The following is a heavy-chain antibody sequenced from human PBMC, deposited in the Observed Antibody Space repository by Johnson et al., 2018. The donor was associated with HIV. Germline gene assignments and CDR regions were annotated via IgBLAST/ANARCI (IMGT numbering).Heavy chain of an antibody. D-gene: IGHD5-12*01. Sequence: VQLVESGGGLVQPGGSLRLSCTASGFPVTSNFMTWVRQPPGKGLDWVSAVYSTFGTYYEESVKGRFTISRDNSKNMVYLQMNSLRPEDTAVYYCASGDDDGFWGQGTLVTVSS. CDR3: ASGDDDGF. CDR2: VYSTFGT. J-gene: IGHJ3*01. V-gene: IGHV3-66*02. CDR1: GFPVTSNF.